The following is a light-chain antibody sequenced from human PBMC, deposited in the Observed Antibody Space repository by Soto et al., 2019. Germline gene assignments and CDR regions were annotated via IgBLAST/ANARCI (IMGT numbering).Light chain of an antibody. Sequence: DIQMTQSPSTLSASVGDRVTITCRASQSSSSWLAWYQQKPGKAPKLLIYKASSLESGVPSRFSGYGSGTEFTLTISSLQPDDFATYYCQHYNSYPWTFGQGTKVDIK. CDR2: KAS. J-gene: IGKJ1*01. CDR1: QSSSSW. V-gene: IGKV1-5*03. CDR3: QHYNSYPWT.